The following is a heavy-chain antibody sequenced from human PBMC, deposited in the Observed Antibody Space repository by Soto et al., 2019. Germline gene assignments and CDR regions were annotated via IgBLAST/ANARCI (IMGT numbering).Heavy chain of an antibody. CDR3: ARPGDSSGYSPLWDY. D-gene: IGHD3-22*01. CDR1: GYSFTSYW. J-gene: IGHJ4*02. CDR2: IDPSDSYT. V-gene: IGHV5-10-1*01. Sequence: GESLKISCKGSGYSFTSYWISWVRQMPGKGLEWMGRIDPSDSYTNYSPSFQGHVTISADKSISTAYLQWSSLKASDTAMYYCARPGDSSGYSPLWDYWGQGTLVTVSS.